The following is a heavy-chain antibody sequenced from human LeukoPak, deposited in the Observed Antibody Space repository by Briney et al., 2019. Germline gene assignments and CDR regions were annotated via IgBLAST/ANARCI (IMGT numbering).Heavy chain of an antibody. CDR3: ARDASGWLQLPFDY. CDR1: GFTFSCYS. CDR2: ISSSSSYI. V-gene: IGHV3-21*01. J-gene: IGHJ4*02. D-gene: IGHD5-24*01. Sequence: GGSLRLSCAASGFTFSCYSMNWVRQAPGKGLEWVSSISSSSSYIYYADSVKGRFTISRDNAKNSLYLQMNSLRAEDTAVYYCARDASGWLQLPFDYWGQGTLVTVSS.